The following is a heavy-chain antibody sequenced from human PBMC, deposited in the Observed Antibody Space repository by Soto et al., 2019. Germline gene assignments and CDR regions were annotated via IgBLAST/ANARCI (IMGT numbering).Heavy chain of an antibody. J-gene: IGHJ3*02. Sequence: QLQLQESGPGLVKPSETLSLTCTVSGGSISSSSYYWGWIRQPPGKGLEWIGSIYYSGSTYYTPSLKSRVTMSVDTSKNQFSLKLSSVTAADTAVYYCARLSRRITMFRGVITPAADAFDIWGQGTMVTVSS. CDR1: GGSISSSSYY. D-gene: IGHD3-10*01. CDR2: IYYSGST. CDR3: ARLSRRITMFRGVITPAADAFDI. V-gene: IGHV4-39*01.